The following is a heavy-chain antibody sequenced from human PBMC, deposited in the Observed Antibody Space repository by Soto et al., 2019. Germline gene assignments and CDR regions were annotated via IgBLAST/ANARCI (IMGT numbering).Heavy chain of an antibody. CDR2: IKQDGSEK. D-gene: IGHD1-26*01. V-gene: IGHV3-7*01. CDR3: SSKRRNTSYSPGIGIPAEPLSGSRHSC. J-gene: IGHJ1*01. Sequence: KGLEWVANIKQDGSEKYYVDSVKGRFTISRDNAKNSLYLQMNSLRAEDTAVYFFSSKRRNTSYSPGIGIPAEPLSGSRHSCWG.